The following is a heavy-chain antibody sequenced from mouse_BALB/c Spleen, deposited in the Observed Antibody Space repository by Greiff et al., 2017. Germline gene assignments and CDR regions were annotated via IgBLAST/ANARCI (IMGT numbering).Heavy chain of an antibody. J-gene: IGHJ2*01. CDR3: ARSDYDYDGDY. V-gene: IGHV1-66*01. CDR1: GYSFTSYY. Sequence: QVQLKQSGPELVKPGASVKISCKASGYSFTSYYIHWVKQRPGQGLEWIGWIFPGSGNTKYNEKFKGKATLTADTSSSTAYMQLSSLTSEDSAVYFCARSDYDYDGDYWGQGTTLTVSS. CDR2: IFPGSGNT. D-gene: IGHD2-4*01.